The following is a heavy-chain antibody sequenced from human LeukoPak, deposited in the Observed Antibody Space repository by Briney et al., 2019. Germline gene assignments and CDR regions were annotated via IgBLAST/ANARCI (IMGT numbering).Heavy chain of an antibody. Sequence: GASVKVSCKASGYTFTSYGINWVRQAPGQGLEWLGWIRAYNDDTNYAPKFQGRVIMTTDTSTNTAYMELRSLRSDDTAVYYCARDPLAYFDSSNHGHWGQGTLLTVSS. CDR1: GYTFTSYG. J-gene: IGHJ4*02. D-gene: IGHD3-22*01. CDR3: ARDPLAYFDSSNHGH. V-gene: IGHV1-18*01. CDR2: IRAYNDDT.